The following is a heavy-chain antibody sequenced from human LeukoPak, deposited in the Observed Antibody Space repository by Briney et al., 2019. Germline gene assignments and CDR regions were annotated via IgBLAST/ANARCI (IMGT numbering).Heavy chain of an antibody. CDR2: IRYDGSNK. V-gene: IGHV3-30*02. CDR1: GFTFSSYG. J-gene: IGHJ6*03. Sequence: PGGSLRHSCAASGFTFSSYGMHWVRQAPGKGLEWVAFIRYDGSNKYYADSVKGRFTISRDNSKNTLYLQMNSLRAEDTAVYYCARVPLRGSYYYYYYMDVWGKGTTVTVSS. CDR3: ARVPLRGSYYYYYYMDV. D-gene: IGHD1-26*01.